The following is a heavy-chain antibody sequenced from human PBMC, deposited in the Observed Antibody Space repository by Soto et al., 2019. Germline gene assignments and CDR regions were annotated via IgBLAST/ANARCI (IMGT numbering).Heavy chain of an antibody. CDR1: GGTFSSYA. D-gene: IGHD3-3*01. J-gene: IGHJ6*02. CDR3: ARVEVSTIFGVVNPNFYYYYGMDV. CDR2: IIPIFGTA. V-gene: IGHV1-69*06. Sequence: SVKVSCKASGGTFSSYAISWVRQAPGQGFEWMGGIIPIFGTANYAQKFQGRVTITADKSTSTAYMELSSLRSEDTAVYYCARVEVSTIFGVVNPNFYYYYGMDVWGQGTTVTVS.